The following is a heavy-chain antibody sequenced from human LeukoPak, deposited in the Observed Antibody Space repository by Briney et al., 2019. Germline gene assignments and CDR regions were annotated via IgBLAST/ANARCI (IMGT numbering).Heavy chain of an antibody. D-gene: IGHD3-22*01. CDR2: IIPIFGTA. V-gene: IGHV1-69*05. CDR3: ARERYYLDSRRVDY. CDR1: GGTFSSYA. J-gene: IGHJ4*02. Sequence: SVKVSCKASGGTFSSYAISWVRQAPGQGLEWMGRIIPIFGTANYAQKFQGRVTITTDESTSTAYMELSSLRSEDTAVYYCARERYYLDSRRVDYWGQGTLVTVSS.